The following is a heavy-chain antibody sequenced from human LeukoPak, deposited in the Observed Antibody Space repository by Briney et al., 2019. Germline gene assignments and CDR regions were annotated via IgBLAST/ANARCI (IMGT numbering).Heavy chain of an antibody. D-gene: IGHD3-22*01. CDR1: GGSISSSSYY. CDR2: FYYSGST. J-gene: IGHJ3*02. CDR3: ARVGGITMIVVLITDAFDI. V-gene: IGHV4-39*07. Sequence: SETLSLTCTVSGGSISSSSYYWGWTRQPPGKGLEWIGSFYYSGSTYYNPSLKSRVTISVDTSKNQFSLKLRSVTAADTAVYYCARVGGITMIVVLITDAFDIWGQGTMVTVSS.